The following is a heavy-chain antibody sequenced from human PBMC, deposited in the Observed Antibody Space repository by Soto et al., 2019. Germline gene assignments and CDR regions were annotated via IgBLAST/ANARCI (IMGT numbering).Heavy chain of an antibody. J-gene: IGHJ5*02. D-gene: IGHD6-19*01. CDR1: GYNFTSYD. Sequence: QVQLVQSGAEVKKPGASAKVSCKAAGYNFTSYDIIWVRQATGQGLEWMGWMNPSTGNTDSAEKFQGRLTMTRNTSISTVYMELSSLSFEDTAVYYCARGRIILAGGFDPWGQGTLVTVSS. CDR2: MNPSTGNT. CDR3: ARGRIILAGGFDP. V-gene: IGHV1-8*01.